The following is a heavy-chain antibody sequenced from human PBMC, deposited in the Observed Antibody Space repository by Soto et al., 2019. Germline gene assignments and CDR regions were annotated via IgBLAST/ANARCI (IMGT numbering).Heavy chain of an antibody. V-gene: IGHV1-3*01. D-gene: IGHD3-22*01. CDR1: GYTFTSYA. J-gene: IGHJ6*02. Sequence: ASVKVSCKASGYTFTSYAMHWVRQAPGQRLEWMGWINAGNGNTKYSQKFQGRVTITRDTSASTAYMELSSLRSEDTAVYYCAREYYDSSGYYYTYYYYGMDVWGQGTTVTVSS. CDR3: AREYYDSSGYYYTYYYYGMDV. CDR2: INAGNGNT.